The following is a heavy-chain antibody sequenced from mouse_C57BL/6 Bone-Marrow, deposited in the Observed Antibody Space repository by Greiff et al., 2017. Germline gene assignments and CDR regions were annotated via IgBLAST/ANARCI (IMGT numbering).Heavy chain of an antibody. CDR3: ARDAWFAY. CDR2: IYIGNGYT. J-gene: IGHJ3*01. Sequence: EVMLVESGAELVRPGSSVKMSCKTSGYTFTSYGISWVKQRPGQGLEWIGYIYIGNGYTAYNEKFKGKATLTSDTSSSTAYMRLSSLTSDDSAICFGARDAWFAYWGQGTMVTVSA. V-gene: IGHV1-58*01. CDR1: GYTFTSYG.